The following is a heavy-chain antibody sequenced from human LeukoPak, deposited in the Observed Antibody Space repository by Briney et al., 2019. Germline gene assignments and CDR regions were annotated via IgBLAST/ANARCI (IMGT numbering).Heavy chain of an antibody. CDR1: GGSMSSYY. J-gene: IGHJ4*02. CDR3: ARGLASGYPPIPFDY. D-gene: IGHD3-3*01. CDR2: IYYSGSN. V-gene: IGHV4-59*12. Sequence: SETLSLTCTVSGGSMSSYYWSWIRQPPGKGLEYIGYIYYSGSNNYNPSLKSLVTISVDTSKNEFSLHLTSVPAAATAIYYCARGLASGYPPIPFDYWGQGTLVTVSS.